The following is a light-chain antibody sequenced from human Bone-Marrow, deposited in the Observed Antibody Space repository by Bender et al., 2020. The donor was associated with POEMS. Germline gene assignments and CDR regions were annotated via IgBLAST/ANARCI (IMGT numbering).Light chain of an antibody. J-gene: IGLJ2*01. CDR1: DSNFGCNN. CDR3: AAWDDTLSGPV. CDR2: SNY. Sequence: QSVLTQPPSASGTPGQSVIISRSGTDSNFGCNNVNWYQHLPGTAPRLVVYSNYQRPSGVPDRFSGSKSGTSASLAISGLRSEDEADYHCAAWDDTLSGPVFGGGTKLTVL. V-gene: IGLV1-47*02.